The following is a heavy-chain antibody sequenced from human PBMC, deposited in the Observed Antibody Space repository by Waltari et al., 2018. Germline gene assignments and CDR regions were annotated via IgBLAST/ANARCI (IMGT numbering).Heavy chain of an antibody. CDR2: IKEDGTEE. CDR1: GFTFVNYW. CDR3: ARVSKGIYFDY. Sequence: EVQLVESGGGLVQPGGSLRLSCTASGFTFVNYWMSWVRQAPGKGLQWGAYIKEDGTEESYLDSLKGRFTISRDDAKNSLHLQMNSLRVEDTAIYYCARVSKGIYFDYWGQGTLVTVSS. J-gene: IGHJ4*02. V-gene: IGHV3-7*04.